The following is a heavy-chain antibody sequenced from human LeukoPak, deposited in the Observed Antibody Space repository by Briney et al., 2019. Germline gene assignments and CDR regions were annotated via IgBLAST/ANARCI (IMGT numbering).Heavy chain of an antibody. Sequence: GGSLCPSCAASGFTFSSYAMSWVRQAPGKGLEWVSIISDGGGSTYYSDSVKGRFTISRDNSKNTLYLQMNSLRAEDTAVYYCVKSRATGTSRSLDYWGQRALVTVSS. CDR1: GFTFSSYA. CDR2: ISDGGGST. J-gene: IGHJ4*02. CDR3: VKSRATGTSRSLDY. V-gene: IGHV3-23*01. D-gene: IGHD3-3*01.